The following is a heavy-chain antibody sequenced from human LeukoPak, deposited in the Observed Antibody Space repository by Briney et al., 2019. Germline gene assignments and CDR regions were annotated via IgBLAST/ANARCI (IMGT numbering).Heavy chain of an antibody. Sequence: ASVKVSCKAFGYTLTRYYMHWVRQAPGQGLEWVGIINPNGGSTSYAQKFQGRVTMTRDTSTSTVYMELRSLRSDDTAVYYCARLIYSSGHNWFDPWGQGTLVTVSS. J-gene: IGHJ5*02. CDR1: GYTLTRYY. CDR2: INPNGGST. CDR3: ARLIYSSGHNWFDP. V-gene: IGHV1-46*01. D-gene: IGHD6-25*01.